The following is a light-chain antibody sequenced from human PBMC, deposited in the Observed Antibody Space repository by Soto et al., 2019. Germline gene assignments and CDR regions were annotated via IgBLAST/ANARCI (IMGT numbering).Light chain of an antibody. V-gene: IGKV1-39*01. CDR2: AAS. J-gene: IGKJ1*01. CDR1: QSISSY. Sequence: DIQMTQSPSSLSASVGDRVTISCRASQSISSYLNWYQQKPGKAPKLLIHAASSLQSGVPSRFSGSGSGTDFTLTISSLQPEAFATYYCQQSYNTPQTFGQGTKVDIK. CDR3: QQSYNTPQT.